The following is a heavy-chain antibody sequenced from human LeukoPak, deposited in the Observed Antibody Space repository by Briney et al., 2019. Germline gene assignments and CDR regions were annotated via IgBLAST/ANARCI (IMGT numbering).Heavy chain of an antibody. D-gene: IGHD3-16*01. J-gene: IGHJ4*02. CDR1: GFTFSSYG. CDR3: AKDWGTGY. V-gene: IGHV3-33*06. CDR2: IWYDGSNE. Sequence: EGSLRLSCAASGFTFSSYGKHWVRQAPGKGLEWMAVIWYDGSNEYYADSEKGRFTISRDNSKNTLYLQMNSLRAEDTPVYYCAKDWGTGYWGQGTLVTVSS.